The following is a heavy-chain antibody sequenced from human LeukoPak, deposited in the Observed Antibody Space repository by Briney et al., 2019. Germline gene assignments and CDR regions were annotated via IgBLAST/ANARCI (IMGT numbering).Heavy chain of an antibody. CDR3: AKDIGGSTNTVGDY. CDR2: ISWNSGSI. CDR1: GFTFDDYA. J-gene: IGHJ4*02. V-gene: IGHV3-9*01. Sequence: GGSLRLSCAASGFTFDDYAMHWVRQAPGKGLEWVSGISWNSGSIGYADSVKGRFTISRDNAKNSLYLQMNSLRAEDTALYYCAKDIGGSTNTVGDYWGQGTLVTVSS. D-gene: IGHD2-8*01.